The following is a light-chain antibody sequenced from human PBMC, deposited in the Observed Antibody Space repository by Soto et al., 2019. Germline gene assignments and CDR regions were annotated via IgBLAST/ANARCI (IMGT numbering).Light chain of an antibody. CDR2: GVT. CDR1: SSDVGGNNH. Sequence: QSVLTQPASVSGSPGQSITISCAGTSSDVGGNNHVSWYQQHPGKAPKLIIYGVTNRPSGVSYRFSGSKSGNTASLTISGLQAEDEADYYCNSFAGSRGYVFGTGTKVTGL. CDR3: NSFAGSRGYV. V-gene: IGLV2-14*01. J-gene: IGLJ1*01.